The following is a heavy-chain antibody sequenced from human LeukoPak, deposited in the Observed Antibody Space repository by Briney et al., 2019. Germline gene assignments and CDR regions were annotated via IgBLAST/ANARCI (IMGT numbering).Heavy chain of an antibody. CDR3: ASYYLEWLFGWAFDI. D-gene: IGHD3-3*01. CDR1: GFTVSTKY. CDR2: TYSDGST. V-gene: IGHV3-66*02. Sequence: GGSLRLSCAASGFTVSTKYMSWVRRAPGKGLEWVSLTYSDGSTYYADSVKGRITISRDNSKNTLYLQMNSLRAEDTAVYYCASYYLEWLFGWAFDIWGQGTMVTVFS. J-gene: IGHJ3*02.